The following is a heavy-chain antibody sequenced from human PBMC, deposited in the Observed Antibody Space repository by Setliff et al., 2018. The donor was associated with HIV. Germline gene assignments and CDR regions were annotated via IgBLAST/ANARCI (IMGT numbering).Heavy chain of an antibody. J-gene: IGHJ3*02. CDR2: VRNKVRGSTP. CDR3: ARDTSRSDESAFDI. CDR1: GFIFSDHH. D-gene: IGHD6-19*01. V-gene: IGHV3-72*01. Sequence: PGGSLRLSCVASGFIFSDHHMDGVRQAPGKGLVWVGRVRNKVRGSTPEYAASVKGRFTVSRDDSTNSLYLKMNSLKSEDTAVYYCARDTSRSDESAFDIWGQGTMVTVSS.